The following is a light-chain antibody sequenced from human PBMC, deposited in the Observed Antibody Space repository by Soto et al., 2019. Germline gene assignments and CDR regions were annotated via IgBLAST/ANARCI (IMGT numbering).Light chain of an antibody. J-gene: IGKJ2*01. CDR2: GAS. V-gene: IGKV3-15*01. CDR3: QQYNDWPGT. Sequence: EIVMTQSPGTLSVSPGERATLSCRASQSVRSNLAWYQQKPGQAPRLLIYGASTRATGIPARFSGSGSGTELTLTISSLQSADFGVYYCQQYNDWPGTFGQGTTLEVK. CDR1: QSVRSN.